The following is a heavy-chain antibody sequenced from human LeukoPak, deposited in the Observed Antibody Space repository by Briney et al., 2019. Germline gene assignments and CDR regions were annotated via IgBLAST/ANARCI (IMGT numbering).Heavy chain of an antibody. CDR3: TRVWKRWLQPIGY. J-gene: IGHJ4*02. CDR1: GFTFSSYW. Sequence: GSLRLSCAASGFTFSSYWMHWVRQAPGKGLVWVSRINSDGSSTSYADSVKGRFTISRDNAKNTLYLQMNSLRAEDTAVYYCTRVWKRWLQPIGYWGQGTLVTVSS. V-gene: IGHV3-74*01. CDR2: INSDGSST. D-gene: IGHD5-24*01.